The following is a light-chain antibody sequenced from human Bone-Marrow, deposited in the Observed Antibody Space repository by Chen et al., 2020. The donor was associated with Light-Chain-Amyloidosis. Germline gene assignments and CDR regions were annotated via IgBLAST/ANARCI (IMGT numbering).Light chain of an antibody. CDR3: CSSSDTDTLI. V-gene: IGLV2-23*01. Sequence: QSALTHPASVAGSVGQSITISCTGTSTDVGNYNLVSWYQQHPGEAPKLMIYEDSERPSGVSNRFSGSKSGNTASLTISGLQTEDQADYYCCSSSDTDTLIFGTGTRLTVL. CDR1: STDVGNYNL. J-gene: IGLJ2*01. CDR2: EDS.